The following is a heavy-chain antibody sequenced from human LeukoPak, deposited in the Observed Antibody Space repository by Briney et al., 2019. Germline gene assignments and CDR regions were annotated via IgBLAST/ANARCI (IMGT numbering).Heavy chain of an antibody. CDR3: AKGLVTGTTYGYYYYMDV. D-gene: IGHD1-7*01. CDR2: IRYDGSNK. Sequence: RGSLRLSCAASGFSFSSHAMHWVRQAPGKGLEWVVFIRYDGSNKYYADSVKGRFTISRDNSKNTLYLQMNSLRAEDTAVYYCAKGLVTGTTYGYYYYMDVWGKGTTVAVSS. CDR1: GFSFSSHA. J-gene: IGHJ6*03. V-gene: IGHV3-30*02.